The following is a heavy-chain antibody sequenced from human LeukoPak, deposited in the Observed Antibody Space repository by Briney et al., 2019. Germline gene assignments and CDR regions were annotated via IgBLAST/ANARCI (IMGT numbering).Heavy chain of an antibody. CDR3: ALGYCSGGSCSAFDI. V-gene: IGHV4-4*07. Sequence: PSETLSLTCTVSGGSISSYYWSWIRQPAGKGLEWIGRIYTSGSTNYNPSLKSRVTMSVDTSKNQFSLKLSSVTAADTAVYYCALGYCSGGSCSAFDIWGQGTMVTVSS. J-gene: IGHJ3*02. D-gene: IGHD2-15*01. CDR2: IYTSGST. CDR1: GGSISSYY.